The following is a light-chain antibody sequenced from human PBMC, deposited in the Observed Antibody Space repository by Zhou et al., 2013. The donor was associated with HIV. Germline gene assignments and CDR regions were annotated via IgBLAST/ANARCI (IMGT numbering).Light chain of an antibody. J-gene: IGKJ5*01. CDR1: QSITSNF. V-gene: IGKV3-20*01. Sequence: EIVLTQSPGTLSVSPGERATLSCRASQSITSNFLAWYQQKPGQAPRLLIYGASSRATGLSDRFSGSGSGTDFTLTISRLEPEDFAVYYCQQYGSSQITFGQGTRLEIK. CDR3: QQYGSSQIT. CDR2: GAS.